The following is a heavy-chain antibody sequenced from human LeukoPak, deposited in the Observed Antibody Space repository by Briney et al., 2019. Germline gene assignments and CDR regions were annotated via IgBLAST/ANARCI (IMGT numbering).Heavy chain of an antibody. Sequence: PSETLSLTCTVSGGSISSYYWSWIRQPPGKGLEWIGYIYYSGSTNYNPSLESRVTISVDTSKNQFSLKLSSVTAADTAVYYCARETTVVTGDAFDIWGQGTMVTVSS. CDR3: ARETTVVTGDAFDI. CDR2: IYYSGST. CDR1: GGSISSYY. J-gene: IGHJ3*02. D-gene: IGHD4-23*01. V-gene: IGHV4-59*01.